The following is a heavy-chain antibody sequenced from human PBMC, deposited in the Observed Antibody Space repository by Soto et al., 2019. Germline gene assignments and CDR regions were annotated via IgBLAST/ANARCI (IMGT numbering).Heavy chain of an antibody. Sequence: SVNVSCKASGGTFSSYTISWVLQAPGQGLEWMGRIIPILGIANYAQRFQGRVTITADKSTSTAYMELSSLRSEDTAVYYCARGPDFRYYYDSSGLGAEYFQHWGLG. V-gene: IGHV1-69*02. CDR3: ARGPDFRYYYDSSGLGAEYFQH. D-gene: IGHD3-22*01. J-gene: IGHJ1*01. CDR1: GGTFSSYT. CDR2: IIPILGIA.